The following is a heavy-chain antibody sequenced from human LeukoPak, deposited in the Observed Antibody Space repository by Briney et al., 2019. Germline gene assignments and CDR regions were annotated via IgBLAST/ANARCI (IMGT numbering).Heavy chain of an antibody. D-gene: IGHD2-21*01. Sequence: GESLKISCKGSGYSFTNYWIAWVRQMPGKGLEWMGIIYPYDSDTRYSPSFQGQVTISADMSISTAYLEWSSLKASDTAMYYCAKHFSGGDYDAFEIWGQGTLLTVSP. J-gene: IGHJ3*02. CDR1: GYSFTNYW. V-gene: IGHV5-51*01. CDR2: IYPYDSDT. CDR3: AKHFSGGDYDAFEI.